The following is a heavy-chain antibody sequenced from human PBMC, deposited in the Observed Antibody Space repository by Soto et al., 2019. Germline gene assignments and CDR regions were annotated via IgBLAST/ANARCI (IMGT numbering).Heavy chain of an antibody. CDR1: GFTFSSFA. V-gene: IGHV3-23*01. CDR3: AKRREGGYYIFDY. Sequence: GGSLRRSCGASGFTFSSFAMIWVRQAPGKGLEWVSSISGSGESTYYADSVKGRLSISRDNSKNTLYLQMNSLRAEDTAVYYCAKRREGGYYIFDYWGQGTPVTVSS. D-gene: IGHD3-10*01. J-gene: IGHJ4*02. CDR2: ISGSGEST.